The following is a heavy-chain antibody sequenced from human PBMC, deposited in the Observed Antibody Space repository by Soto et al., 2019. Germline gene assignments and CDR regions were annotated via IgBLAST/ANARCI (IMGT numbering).Heavy chain of an antibody. CDR1: GYIFTNYY. CDR3: SRGGAIVVVAAPVEL. CDR2: INAGGGYT. J-gene: IGHJ5*02. Sequence: QVQLVQSGAEVKKPGASVKVSCKASGYIFTNYYIHWVRQAPGQGLEWMGTINAGGGYTTYGQRVLGRGSMNREPVPRTGFMELRRLGSEDTGLYFCSRGGAIVVVAAPVELWGQGTLVTVTS. V-gene: IGHV1-46*03. D-gene: IGHD2-15*01.